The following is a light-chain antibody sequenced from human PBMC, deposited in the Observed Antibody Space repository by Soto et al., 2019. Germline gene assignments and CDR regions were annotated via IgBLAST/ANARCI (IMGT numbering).Light chain of an antibody. J-gene: IGLJ1*01. Sequence: QSVLTQPASVTGSPGQSITISCTGTSSGIRDYNYVSWYQQLPGNAPKLIMYEVSNRPSGISNRFSGSKSGNTPSLTISGLQAEDEADYYCSSKSPDVFGTGTKVTVL. CDR3: SSKSPDV. V-gene: IGLV2-14*01. CDR2: EVS. CDR1: SSGIRDYNY.